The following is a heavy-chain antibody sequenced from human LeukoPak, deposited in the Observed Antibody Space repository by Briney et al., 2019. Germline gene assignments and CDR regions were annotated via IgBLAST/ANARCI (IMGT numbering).Heavy chain of an antibody. J-gene: IGHJ4*02. D-gene: IGHD2-15*01. CDR2: INSDGSTT. Sequence: PGGSLRLSCAASGFTFSGYWMHWVRQAPGKGLVWVSRINSDGSTTNSADSVKGRFTISRDNAKTTLYLQMNSPRAEDTAVYYCATSTYCSGGNCYSRTLQYWGQGTLVTVSS. CDR1: GFTFSGYW. CDR3: ATSTYCSGGNCYSRTLQY. V-gene: IGHV3-74*01.